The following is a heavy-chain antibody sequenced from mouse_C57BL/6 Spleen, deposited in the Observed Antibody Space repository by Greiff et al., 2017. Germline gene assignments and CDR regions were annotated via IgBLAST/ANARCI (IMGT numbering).Heavy chain of an antibody. J-gene: IGHJ1*03. CDR3: ARSHYLWYFDV. CDR1: GFTFSDYY. Sequence: EVNVVESEGGLVQPGSSMKLSCTASGFTFSDYYMAWVRQVPEKGLEWVANINYDGSSTYYLDSLKSRFIISRDNAKNILYLQMSSLKSEDTATYYCARSHYLWYFDVWGTGTTVTVSS. D-gene: IGHD5-5*01. CDR2: INYDGSST. V-gene: IGHV5-16*01.